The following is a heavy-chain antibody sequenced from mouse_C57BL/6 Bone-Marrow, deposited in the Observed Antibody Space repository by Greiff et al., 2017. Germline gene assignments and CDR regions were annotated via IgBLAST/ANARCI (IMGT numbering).Heavy chain of an antibody. V-gene: IGHV6-3*01. Sequence: EVQGVESGGGLVQPGGSMKLSCVASGFTFSNYWMNWVRQSPEKGLEWVAQIRLKSDNYATHYAESVKGRFTISRDDYKSSVYLKMKNLRAEDTGIYDSTGGSYCGRSYWYFDVWGTGTTVTVSS. J-gene: IGHJ1*03. D-gene: IGHD1-1*01. CDR2: IRLKSDNYAT. CDR3: TGGSYCGRSYWYFDV. CDR1: GFTFSNYW.